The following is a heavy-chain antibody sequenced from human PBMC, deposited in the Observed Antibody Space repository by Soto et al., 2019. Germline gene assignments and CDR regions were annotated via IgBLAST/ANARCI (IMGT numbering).Heavy chain of an antibody. CDR3: ARDRGNYCSGGSCRYYYGMDV. D-gene: IGHD2-15*01. CDR2: INPNSGGT. J-gene: IGHJ6*02. Sequence: ASVKVSCKASGYTFTGYYMHWVRQAPGQGLEWMGWINPNSGGTNYAQKFQGWVTMTRDTSISTAYMELSRLRSDDTAVYYCARDRGNYCSGGSCRYYYGMDVWGQGTTVTVSS. V-gene: IGHV1-2*04. CDR1: GYTFTGYY.